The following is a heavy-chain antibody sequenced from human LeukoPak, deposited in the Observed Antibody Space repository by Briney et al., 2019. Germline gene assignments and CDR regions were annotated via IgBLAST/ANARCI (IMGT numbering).Heavy chain of an antibody. J-gene: IGHJ4*02. CDR1: GGTFSSYA. CDR3: AWELRPDYYFDY. Sequence: ASVNVSCKASGGTFSSYAISWVRQAPGQGLEWMGGIIPIFGTANYAQKFQGRVTITADESTSTAYMELSSLRSEDTAVYYCAWELRPDYYFDYWGQGTLVTVSS. CDR2: IIPIFGTA. V-gene: IGHV1-69*13. D-gene: IGHD1-26*01.